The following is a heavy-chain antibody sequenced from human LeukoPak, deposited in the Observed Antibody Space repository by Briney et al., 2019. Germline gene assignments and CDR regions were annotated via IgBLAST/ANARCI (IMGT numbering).Heavy chain of an antibody. J-gene: IGHJ6*02. CDR3: ARAAGTTTGGMDV. V-gene: IGHV3-23*01. Sequence: GGPLRLSCAASGFTFSSYAMSWVRQAPGKGLKWVSGISGSGSSTYYADSVKGRFTMSRDNSKNTVYLQMNSLRVEDTAVFYCARAAGTTTGGMDVWGQGTTVTVSS. CDR1: GFTFSSYA. D-gene: IGHD1-14*01. CDR2: ISGSGSST.